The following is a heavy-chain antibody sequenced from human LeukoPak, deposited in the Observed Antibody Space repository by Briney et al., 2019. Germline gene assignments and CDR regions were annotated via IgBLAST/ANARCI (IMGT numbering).Heavy chain of an antibody. J-gene: IGHJ4*02. CDR1: GFTFSSYS. D-gene: IGHD2-8*01. V-gene: IGHV3-21*01. Sequence: GGSLRLSCAASGFTFSSYSMNWVRQAPGKGLEWVSSISSSSSYIYYADSVKGRFTISRDNAKNSLYLQMNSLRAEDTAVYYCARDAGGVYAQSDYWGQGTLVTVSS. CDR2: ISSSSSYI. CDR3: ARDAGGVYAQSDY.